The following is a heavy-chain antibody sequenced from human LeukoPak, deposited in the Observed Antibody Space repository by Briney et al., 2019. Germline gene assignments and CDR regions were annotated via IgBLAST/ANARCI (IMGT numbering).Heavy chain of an antibody. CDR3: AKDFLFRQELGAAAGSDY. CDR2: IRYDGSNK. CDR1: GFTFNTYG. D-gene: IGHD6-13*01. J-gene: IGHJ4*02. Sequence: GGSLRLSCAASGFTFNTYGMHWVRQAPGKGLEWVAFIRYDGSNKYYADSVKGRFTISRDNSKNTLYLQMNSLRVEDTALYYCAKDFLFRQELGAAAGSDYWGQGTLVTVSS. V-gene: IGHV3-30*02.